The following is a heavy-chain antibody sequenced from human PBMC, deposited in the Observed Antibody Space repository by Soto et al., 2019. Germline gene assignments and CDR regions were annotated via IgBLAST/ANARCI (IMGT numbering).Heavy chain of an antibody. CDR3: AGRLIEAPEWFDP. V-gene: IGHV4-34*01. CDR2: INHSGST. J-gene: IGHJ5*02. CDR1: GGSFSNYY. D-gene: IGHD5-12*01. Sequence: SETLSLTCAIYGGSFSNYYWNWIRQPPGKGLEWIGEINHSGSTNYSPSLKSRLTISVDTSKNQFSLKLSSVTAADTAVYFCAGRLIEAPEWFDPWGTGTLVTVSS.